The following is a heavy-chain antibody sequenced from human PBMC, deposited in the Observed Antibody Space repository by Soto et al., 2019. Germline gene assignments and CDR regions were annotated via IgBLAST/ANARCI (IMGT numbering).Heavy chain of an antibody. CDR1: GFSLSKPRMG. J-gene: IGHJ4*02. V-gene: IGHV2-26*01. Sequence: QVSLKESGPVLVKPTETLTLTCTVSGFSLSKPRMGVSWIRQPPGKALEWLAHIFSNDDKSYSTSLKSRVTISKDTSKSQVVLTMTNMDPVDTATYYCARVYDSSGYEYWGQGTLVTVSS. CDR2: IFSNDDK. CDR3: ARVYDSSGYEY. D-gene: IGHD3-22*01.